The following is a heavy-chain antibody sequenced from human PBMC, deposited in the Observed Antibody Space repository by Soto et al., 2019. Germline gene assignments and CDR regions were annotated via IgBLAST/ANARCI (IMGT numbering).Heavy chain of an antibody. J-gene: IGHJ4*02. Sequence: ASGKVSCKASGYTFTNYDINWVRQATGQGLEWMGWMNPSNGNTGYAQKFQGRVTMTRDTSISAAYMELSSLTSADTAVYYCARFVRHQLPTIDYWGQGALVTVSS. D-gene: IGHD1-26*01. CDR2: MNPSNGNT. V-gene: IGHV1-8*01. CDR3: ARFVRHQLPTIDY. CDR1: GYTFTNYD.